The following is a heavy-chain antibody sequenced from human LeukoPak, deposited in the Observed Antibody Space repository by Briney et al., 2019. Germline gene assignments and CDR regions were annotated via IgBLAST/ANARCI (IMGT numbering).Heavy chain of an antibody. CDR3: ARGDSSSWYSDY. Sequence: EASVKVSCKASGYTFTGYCMHWVRQAPGQGLEWMGWINPNSGGTNYAQKFQGRVTMTRDTSISTAYMEQSRLRSDDTAVYYCARGDSSSWYSDYWGQGTLVTVSS. CDR2: INPNSGGT. V-gene: IGHV1-2*02. D-gene: IGHD6-13*01. CDR1: GYTFTGYC. J-gene: IGHJ4*02.